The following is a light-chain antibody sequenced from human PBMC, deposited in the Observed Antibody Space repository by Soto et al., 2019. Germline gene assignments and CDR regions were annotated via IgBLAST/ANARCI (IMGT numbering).Light chain of an antibody. Sequence: EIVLTQSPGSLSLSPGDRATLSCRASQSVRSSYLAWYQQKPGQAPRLLIYGASSRATGIPDRFSGSGSGTDFTLTISRLEPEDFAVYYCQQYGSSRTFGQGTKVDIK. V-gene: IGKV3-20*01. J-gene: IGKJ1*01. CDR1: QSVRSSY. CDR2: GAS. CDR3: QQYGSSRT.